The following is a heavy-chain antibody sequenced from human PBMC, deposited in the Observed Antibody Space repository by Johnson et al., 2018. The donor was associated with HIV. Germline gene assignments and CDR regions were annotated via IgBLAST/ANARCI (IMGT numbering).Heavy chain of an antibody. J-gene: IGHJ3*02. D-gene: IGHD4-23*01. CDR1: GFTFSSYA. CDR2: ISGSGGST. CDR3: AKERGDYGGNRDAFDI. Sequence: VQLVESGGGLVQPGGSLRLSCAASGFTFSSYAMSWVRQAPGKGLEWVSAISGSGGSTYYADSVKGRFTISRDNSKNTLYLQMNSLRAEDTAVYYCAKERGDYGGNRDAFDIWGQGTMVTVSS. V-gene: IGHV3-23*04.